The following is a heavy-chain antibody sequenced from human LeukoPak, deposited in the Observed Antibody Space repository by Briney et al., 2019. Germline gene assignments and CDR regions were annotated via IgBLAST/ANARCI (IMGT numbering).Heavy chain of an antibody. V-gene: IGHV3-21*01. D-gene: IGHD3-22*01. J-gene: IGHJ4*02. CDR3: ARGRDPYYYDSSGYLYY. CDR2: ISSSSTYI. CDR1: GFTLSDYA. Sequence: GGSLRLSCAASGFTLSDYAMNWVRQAPGKGLEWVSSISSSSTYIYYADSVKGRFTISRDNAKNALYLQMNSLRADDTAIYYCARGRDPYYYDSSGYLYYWGQGTLVTVSS.